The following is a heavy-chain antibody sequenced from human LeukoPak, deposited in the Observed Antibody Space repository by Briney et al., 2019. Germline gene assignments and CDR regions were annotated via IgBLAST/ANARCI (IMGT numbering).Heavy chain of an antibody. CDR3: ARTPIRRYCCSTSCYGGEDAFDI. D-gene: IGHD2-2*01. CDR1: GDSVSSNSAA. CDR2: TYYRSKWYN. J-gene: IGHJ3*02. V-gene: IGHV6-1*01. Sequence: SQTLSLTCAISGDSVSSNSAAWNWIRQSPSRGLEWLGRTYYRSKWYNDYAVSVKSRITINPDTSKNQFSLQLNSVTPEDTAVYYCARTPIRRYCCSTSCYGGEDAFDIWGQGTMVTVSS.